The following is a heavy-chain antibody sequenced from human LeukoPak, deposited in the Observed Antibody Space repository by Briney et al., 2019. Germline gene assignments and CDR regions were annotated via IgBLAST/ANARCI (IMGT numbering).Heavy chain of an antibody. CDR2: INPNSGGT. CDR3: ARVRIGQQLDKYYYYAMDV. D-gene: IGHD6-13*01. CDR1: GYTFTGYY. Sequence: ASVKVSCKASGYTFTGYYMHWVRQAPGQGLEWMGWINPNSGGTNYAQKSQGRVTMTTDTSISTAYVEVSRLRSDDTAVYYCARVRIGQQLDKYYYYAMDVWGQGTTVTVSS. J-gene: IGHJ6*02. V-gene: IGHV1-2*02.